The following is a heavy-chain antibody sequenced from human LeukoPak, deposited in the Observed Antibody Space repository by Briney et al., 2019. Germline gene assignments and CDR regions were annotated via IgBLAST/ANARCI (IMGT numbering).Heavy chain of an antibody. J-gene: IGHJ4*02. V-gene: IGHV3-49*04. CDR2: VRSNTYGGAA. Sequence: PGGSLRLSCATSGVTFGDYAMSWVCQAPGPGQERVGFVRSNTYGGAADYAASEKGRFTIYREYYNNIAYLQMNSLNIEATAMYFCTRIGSAITGTDPVDYWGRGTLVTVSS. CDR1: GVTFGDYA. D-gene: IGHD1-14*01. CDR3: TRIGSAITGTDPVDY.